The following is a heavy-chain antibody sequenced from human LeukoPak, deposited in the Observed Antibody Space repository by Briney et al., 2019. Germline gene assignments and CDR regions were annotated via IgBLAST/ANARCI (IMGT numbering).Heavy chain of an antibody. Sequence: GGSLRLSCAASGFTVSSDYMSWVRQAPGKGLEWVSVISGSGDSTHYADSVKGRFTISRDNSKNTVYLQMNSLRVEDTAVYYCANEGPNFDYWGQGTLVTVSS. CDR2: ISGSGDST. D-gene: IGHD2-8*01. J-gene: IGHJ4*02. CDR3: ANEGPNFDY. V-gene: IGHV3-23*01. CDR1: GFTVSSDY.